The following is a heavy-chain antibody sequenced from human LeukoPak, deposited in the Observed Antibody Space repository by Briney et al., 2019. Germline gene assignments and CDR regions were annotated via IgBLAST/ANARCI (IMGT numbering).Heavy chain of an antibody. CDR3: ITQTPQRGFTEGVCYTGAFDI. J-gene: IGHJ3*02. Sequence: GASVKVSCKVSGDTLTELSMYWVRQAPGKGLEWMGGFDPEEGETIYAPKFHGRVTMTEDTSTDTASMELTSLTSEDTAVYYCITQTPQRGFTEGVCYTGAFDIWGQGTMVTVSS. CDR2: FDPEEGET. CDR1: GDTLTELS. D-gene: IGHD2-8*01. V-gene: IGHV1-24*01.